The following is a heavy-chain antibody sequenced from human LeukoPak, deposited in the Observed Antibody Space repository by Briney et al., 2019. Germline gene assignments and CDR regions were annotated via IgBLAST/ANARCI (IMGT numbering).Heavy chain of an antibody. D-gene: IGHD3-10*01. CDR1: GFIFSTYA. CDR2: ISDSGAST. V-gene: IGHV3-23*01. CDR3: AKFSGIWHYYPMDV. Sequence: HAGGSLRLSCGASGFIFSTYAMSWVRQTPGKGLEWVSAISDSGASTYYADSVKGRFTISREHSTNTLYLQMSSLRADDTAIYYCAKFSGIWHYYPMDVWGQRTTVTVSS. J-gene: IGHJ6*02.